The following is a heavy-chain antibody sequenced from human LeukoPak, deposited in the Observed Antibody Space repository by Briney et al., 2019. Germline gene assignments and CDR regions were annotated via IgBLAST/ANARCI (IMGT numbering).Heavy chain of an antibody. D-gene: IGHD6-19*01. V-gene: IGHV3-23*01. CDR3: ARVAGWHWFDP. J-gene: IGHJ5*02. Sequence: PGGSLRLSCTVSGFTLSSYEMSWIRQAPGKGLEWVSSIDYSGGSSYYGDSVKGRFTISRDNSKNTVYLQMNNMRVDDTAVYYCARVAGWHWFDPWGQGTLVTVSS. CDR2: IDYSGGSS. CDR1: GFTLSSYE.